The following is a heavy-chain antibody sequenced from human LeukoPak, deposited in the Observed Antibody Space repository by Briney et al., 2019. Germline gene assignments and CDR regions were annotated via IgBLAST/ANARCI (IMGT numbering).Heavy chain of an antibody. CDR3: AKEERAAAGRDFEY. V-gene: IGHV3-23*01. CDR2: ISGSGGSS. CDR1: GCTFSSYA. J-gene: IGHJ4*02. Sequence: PGGTLRLSCAASGCTFSSYAMSWARQAPGKGVEWVSAISGSGGSSHYADSVKGRFTISGDNSKSTLDLQMNSLRAEDTAVYYCAKEERAAAGRDFEYWGQGTLVTVSS. D-gene: IGHD6-13*01.